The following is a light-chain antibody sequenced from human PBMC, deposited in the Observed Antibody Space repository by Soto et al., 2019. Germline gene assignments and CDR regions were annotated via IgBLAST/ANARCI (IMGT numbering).Light chain of an antibody. CDR3: QQYKSYSPWT. CDR1: QSISSW. V-gene: IGKV1-5*03. CDR2: KAS. J-gene: IGKJ1*01. Sequence: DIQMTQSPSTLSASVGDRVTITCRASQSISSWLAWYQQKPGKAPKLLIYKASSLESGVPSRFSGSESGTEFTLTISSLQPDDFATYYCQQYKSYSPWTFGQGTKVDIK.